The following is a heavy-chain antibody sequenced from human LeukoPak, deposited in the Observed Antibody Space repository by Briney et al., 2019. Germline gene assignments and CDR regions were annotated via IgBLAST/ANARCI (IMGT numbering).Heavy chain of an antibody. CDR3: ARGGPQSTSPADY. V-gene: IGHV3-74*01. CDR2: INGERSST. J-gene: IGHJ4*02. Sequence: PGGSLRLSCAASGFVFSSYWMHWVRQAPGKGPMWVSHINGERSSTSYADSVKGQFTISRDNAKNTLYLQMNTLRADDTAVYYCARGGPQSTSPADYWGQGTLVSVSS. D-gene: IGHD2-2*01. CDR1: GFVFSSYW.